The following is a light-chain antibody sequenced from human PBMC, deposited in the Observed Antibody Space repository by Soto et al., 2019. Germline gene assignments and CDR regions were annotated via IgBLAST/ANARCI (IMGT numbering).Light chain of an antibody. CDR2: GAS. Sequence: EIVMTQSPATLSLSPGERATLSCRASQSVSSRNLAWYQQKPGQAPSLLIYGASSRATGIPDRFSGSGSGTDFTLTISRLEPEDFAVYYCQKYGNLAINFGQGTRLEIK. CDR3: QKYGNLAIN. J-gene: IGKJ5*01. V-gene: IGKV3-20*01. CDR1: QSVSSRN.